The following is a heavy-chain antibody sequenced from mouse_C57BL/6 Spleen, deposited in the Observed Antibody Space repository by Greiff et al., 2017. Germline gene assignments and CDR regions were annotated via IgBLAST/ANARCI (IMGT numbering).Heavy chain of an antibody. J-gene: IGHJ2*01. D-gene: IGHD2-3*01. Sequence: VQLQQSGPELVKPGASVKISCKASGYTFTDYYMNWVKQSHGKSLEWIGDINPNNGGTSYNQKFKGKATLTVDKSSSTAYMELRSLTSEDSAVYYCASSARWYYFDYWGQGTTLTVSS. V-gene: IGHV1-26*01. CDR1: GYTFTDYY. CDR3: ASSARWYYFDY. CDR2: INPNNGGT.